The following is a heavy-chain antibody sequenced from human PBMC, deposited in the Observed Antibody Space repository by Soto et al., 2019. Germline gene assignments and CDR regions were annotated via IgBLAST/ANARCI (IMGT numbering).Heavy chain of an antibody. CDR3: ARASSGWYDYFDY. V-gene: IGHV4-59*01. J-gene: IGHJ4*02. D-gene: IGHD6-19*01. CDR1: GGSISSYY. CDR2: IYYSGST. Sequence: PSETLSLTCTVSGGSISSYYWSWIRQPPGKGLEWIGYIYYSGSTNYNPSLKSRVTISVDTSKNQFSLKLSSVTAADTAVYYCARASSGWYDYFDYWGRGTLVTVSS.